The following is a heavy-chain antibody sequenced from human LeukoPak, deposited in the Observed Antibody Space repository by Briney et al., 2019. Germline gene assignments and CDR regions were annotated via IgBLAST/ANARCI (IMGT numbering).Heavy chain of an antibody. CDR3: ANQGHYYDSSGYYYGDWFDP. CDR2: ISYDGSNE. CDR1: GFTFSSYA. D-gene: IGHD3-22*01. Sequence: GGSLRLSCAASGFTFSSYAMHWVRQAPGKGLEWVAVISYDGSNEYYADSVKGRFTISRDNSKNTLYLQMNSLRAEDTAVYYCANQGHYYDSSGYYYGDWFDPWGQGTLVTVSS. V-gene: IGHV3-30-3*01. J-gene: IGHJ5*02.